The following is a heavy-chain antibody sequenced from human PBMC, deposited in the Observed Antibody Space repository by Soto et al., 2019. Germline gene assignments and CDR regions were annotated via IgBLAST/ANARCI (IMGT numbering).Heavy chain of an antibody. J-gene: IGHJ6*02. CDR3: ARDLDSSSWYGYYYYYYGIDV. D-gene: IGHD6-13*01. Sequence: QVQLVQSGAEVKKPGASVKVSCKASGYTFTSYGISWVRQAPGQGLEWMGWISAYNGNTNYAQKLQGRVTMTTDTSTSTAYMELMSLRSDDTAVYYCARDLDSSSWYGYYYYYYGIDVWGQGTTVTVSS. CDR1: GYTFTSYG. CDR2: ISAYNGNT. V-gene: IGHV1-18*04.